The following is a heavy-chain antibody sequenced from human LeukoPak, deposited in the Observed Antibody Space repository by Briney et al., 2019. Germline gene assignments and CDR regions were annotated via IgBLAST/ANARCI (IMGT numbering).Heavy chain of an antibody. CDR3: AREPKIAVAGPYFDY. J-gene: IGHJ4*02. Sequence: GSPVKVSCKASGGTFSSYAISWVRQAPGQGLEWMGGIIPIFGTANYAQKFQGRVTITADESTSTAYMELSSLRSEDTAVYYCAREPKIAVAGPYFDYWGQGTLVTVSS. D-gene: IGHD6-19*01. V-gene: IGHV1-69*01. CDR2: IIPIFGTA. CDR1: GGTFSSYA.